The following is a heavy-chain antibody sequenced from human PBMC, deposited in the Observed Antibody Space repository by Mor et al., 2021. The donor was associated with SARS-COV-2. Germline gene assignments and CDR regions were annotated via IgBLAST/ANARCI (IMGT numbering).Heavy chain of an antibody. J-gene: IGHJ3*02. D-gene: IGHD5-18*01. V-gene: IGHV3-53*01. Sequence: RDNSKNTLYLQMNSLRAEDTAVYYCARAEAGYSYAFEIWGQGTMVTVSS. CDR3: ARAEAGYSYAFEI.